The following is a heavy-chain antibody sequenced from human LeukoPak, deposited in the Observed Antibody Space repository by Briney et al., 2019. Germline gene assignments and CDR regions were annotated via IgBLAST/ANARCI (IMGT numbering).Heavy chain of an antibody. CDR2: IKQDGSEK. Sequence: GGSLRLSCVASGFSFNNYRMTWVRQAPGRGLEWVANIKQDGSEKQYVDSVKGRFAISRDNAKKSLYLQINTLRAEDTAVYYCVRGPHIAATSYWGQGTLVTVSS. CDR1: GFSFNNYR. D-gene: IGHD6-25*01. V-gene: IGHV3-7*03. CDR3: VRGPHIAATSY. J-gene: IGHJ4*02.